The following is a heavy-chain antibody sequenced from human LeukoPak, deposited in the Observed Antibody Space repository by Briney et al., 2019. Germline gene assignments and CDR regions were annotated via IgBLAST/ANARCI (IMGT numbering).Heavy chain of an antibody. CDR2: IIPIFGTA. V-gene: IGHV1-69*13. CDR3: ARGGGSGSYYVFDY. J-gene: IGHJ4*02. CDR1: GGTFSSYA. D-gene: IGHD1-26*01. Sequence: ASVKVPCTASGGTFSSYAISWVRQAPGQGLEWMGGIIPIFGTANYAQKFQGRVTITADESTSTAYMELSSLRSEDTAVYYCARGGGSGSYYVFDYWGQGTLVTVSS.